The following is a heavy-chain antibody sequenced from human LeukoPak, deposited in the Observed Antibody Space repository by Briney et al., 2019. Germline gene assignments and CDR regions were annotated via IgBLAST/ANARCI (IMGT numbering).Heavy chain of an antibody. V-gene: IGHV1-69*04. D-gene: IGHD6-13*01. CDR2: IIPTLGIA. Sequence: SVKVSCKASGGTFSSYAISWVRQAPGQGLEWMGRIIPTLGIANYAQKFQGRVTITADKSTSTAYMELSSLRSEDTAVYYCARGGGSSWYYFDYWGQGTLVTVSS. CDR3: ARGGGSSWYYFDY. J-gene: IGHJ4*02. CDR1: GGTFSSYA.